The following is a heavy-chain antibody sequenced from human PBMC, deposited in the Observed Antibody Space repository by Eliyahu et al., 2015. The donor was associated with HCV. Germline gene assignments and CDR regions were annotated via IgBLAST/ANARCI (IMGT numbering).Heavy chain of an antibody. CDR3: AIGMGYYDFWSGYYRGYYYGMDV. CDR1: GGSISSSXW. Sequence: QVQLQESGPGLVQPSGTLSLTCAVSGGSISSSXWWXWVRQPPGKGLEWIGEIYHSGSTNYNPSLKSRVTISVDKSKNQFSLKLSSVTAADTAVYYCAIGMGYYDFWSGYYRGYYYGMDVWGQGTTVTVSS. J-gene: IGHJ6*02. D-gene: IGHD3-3*01. CDR2: IYHSGST. V-gene: IGHV4-4*02.